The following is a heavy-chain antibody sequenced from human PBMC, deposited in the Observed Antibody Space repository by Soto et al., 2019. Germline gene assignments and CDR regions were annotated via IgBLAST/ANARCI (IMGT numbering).Heavy chain of an antibody. CDR2: IWYDGSNK. Sequence: QVQLVESGGGVVQPGRSLRLSCAASGFTFSSYGMRWVRQAPGKGLEWVAVIWYDGSNKYYADSVKGRFTISRDNSKNTLYPQMNSLRAEDTAVYYCARDRYDSGLYYFENWGQGTLVTVSS. J-gene: IGHJ4*02. V-gene: IGHV3-33*01. CDR1: GFTFSSYG. CDR3: ARDRYDSGLYYFEN. D-gene: IGHD3-9*01.